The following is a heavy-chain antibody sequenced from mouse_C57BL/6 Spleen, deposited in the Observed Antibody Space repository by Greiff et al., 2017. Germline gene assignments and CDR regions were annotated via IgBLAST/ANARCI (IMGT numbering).Heavy chain of an antibody. D-gene: IGHD2-4*01. Sequence: VQLQQPGAELVKPGASVKLSCKASGYTFTSYWMHWVKQRPGQGLEWIGVIHPNSGSTNYTETFKSKATLTVDKSSSTAYMQLSSLTSEDSAVYYCARYYDYSAWFAYWGQGTLVTVSA. CDR2: IHPNSGST. CDR1: GYTFTSYW. CDR3: ARYYDYSAWFAY. V-gene: IGHV1-64*01. J-gene: IGHJ3*01.